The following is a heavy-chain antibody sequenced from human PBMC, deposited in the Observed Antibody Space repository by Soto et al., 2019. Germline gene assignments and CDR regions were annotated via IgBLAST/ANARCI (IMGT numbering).Heavy chain of an antibody. V-gene: IGHV4-61*01. J-gene: IGHJ4*02. CDR2: IYNNETF. CDR1: GASVSSGSFY. CDR3: ARVMLRYSSSNNFDS. Sequence: SETLSLTCSVSGASVSSGSFYWSWIRQPPGKGLEWIGFIYNNETFNYNPSLKSRVTLSVDTSKHQFSLKLSSVTAADTAVYYCARVMLRYSSSNNFDSWGQGALVTVSS. D-gene: IGHD6-19*01.